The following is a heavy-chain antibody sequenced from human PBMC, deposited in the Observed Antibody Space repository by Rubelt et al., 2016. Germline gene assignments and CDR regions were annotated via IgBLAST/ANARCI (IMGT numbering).Heavy chain of an antibody. CDR1: GGSFSGYY. J-gene: IGHJ6*02. CDR3: ARGRRGSSSWLGRDYYGMDV. CDR2: INHSGST. D-gene: IGHD6-13*01. Sequence: QVQLQQWGAGLLKPSETLSLTCAVYGGSFSGYYWSWIRQPPGKGLEWIGEINHSGSTNYNPSLKSRVTRAVNGAKDMAALQLRSVTAADTAVYYCARGRRGSSSWLGRDYYGMDVWGRGTTVTVSS. V-gene: IGHV4-34*01.